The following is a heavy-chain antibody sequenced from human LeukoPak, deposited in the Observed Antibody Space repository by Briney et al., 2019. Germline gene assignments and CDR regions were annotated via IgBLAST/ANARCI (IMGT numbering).Heavy chain of an antibody. D-gene: IGHD3-22*01. CDR1: GGTFSSYA. CDR3: ARATRITMIVVVTPFDY. Sequence: SVKVSCKASGGTFSSYAISWVRQAPGQGLEWMGGIIPIFGTANYAQKFQGRVTITTDESTSTAYMELSRLRSDDTAVYYCARATRITMIVVVTPFDYWGQGTLVTVSS. J-gene: IGHJ4*02. V-gene: IGHV1-69*05. CDR2: IIPIFGTA.